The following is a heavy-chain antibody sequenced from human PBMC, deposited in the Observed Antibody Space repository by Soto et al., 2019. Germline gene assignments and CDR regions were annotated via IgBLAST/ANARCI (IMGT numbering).Heavy chain of an antibody. J-gene: IGHJ6*02. CDR3: TAAGVRGVVMSGMDV. CDR2: IRSNADGGTV. CDR1: GFTLSKSW. V-gene: IGHV3-15*01. D-gene: IGHD3-10*01. Sequence: DVQLVESGGGLVKPGGSLSLSCKTSGFTLSKSWMRWVRQAPGKGLEWVGRIRSNADGGTVEYAAPVKGRFIISRDDPTSTLYLQMNSLDSEDTGVYYCTAAGVRGVVMSGMDVWGQGTAVTVSS.